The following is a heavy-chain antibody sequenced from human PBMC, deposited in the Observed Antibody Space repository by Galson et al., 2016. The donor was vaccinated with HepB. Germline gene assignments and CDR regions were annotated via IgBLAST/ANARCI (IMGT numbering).Heavy chain of an antibody. D-gene: IGHD2/OR15-2a*01. V-gene: IGHV3-53*04. Sequence: SLRLSCAASGFTVSSNYITWVRQAPGKGLEWVSVIYSGSTTYYADCVKGRFTISRHNSKNTLYLQMNSLRAEDTAVYYCARVSTLALYAFDIWGQGTMVTVSS. CDR3: ARVSTLALYAFDI. CDR2: IYSGSTT. CDR1: GFTVSSNY. J-gene: IGHJ3*02.